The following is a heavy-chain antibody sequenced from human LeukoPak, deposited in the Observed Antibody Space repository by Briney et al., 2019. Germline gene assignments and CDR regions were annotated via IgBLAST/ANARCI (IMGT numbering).Heavy chain of an antibody. Sequence: SETLSLTCTVSSGSISSYYWSWIRQPPGKGLEWIGYIYYSGSTNYNPSLKSRVTISVDTSKNQFSLKLSSVTAADTAVYYCARVGSSGWLYYFDYWGQGTLVTVSS. V-gene: IGHV4-59*01. D-gene: IGHD6-19*01. J-gene: IGHJ4*02. CDR1: SGSISSYY. CDR3: ARVGSSGWLYYFDY. CDR2: IYYSGST.